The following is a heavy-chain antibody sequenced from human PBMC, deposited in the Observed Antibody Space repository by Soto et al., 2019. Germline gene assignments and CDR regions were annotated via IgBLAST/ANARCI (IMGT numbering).Heavy chain of an antibody. CDR3: AMRPWRWLGWNAYDVFNI. V-gene: IGHV5-51*01. D-gene: IGHD1-1*01. J-gene: IGHJ3*02. Sequence: GESLRVWWKGAGGSFTGYGGGWVRQVPGKGLEWMGIIYPGDSDTRYSPSFQGQVTISADKSISTAYLQWSSLKASDTAMYYCAMRPWRWLGWNAYDVFNIWGQGTMFT. CDR1: GGSFTGYG. CDR2: IYPGDSDT.